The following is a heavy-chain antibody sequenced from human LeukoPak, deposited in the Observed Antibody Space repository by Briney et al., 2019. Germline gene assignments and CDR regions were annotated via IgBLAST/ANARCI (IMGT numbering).Heavy chain of an antibody. CDR3: AKERYSSSSAYIDY. J-gene: IGHJ4*02. V-gene: IGHV3-30*18. Sequence: GRSLRLSCAASGFSFSSYGIHWVRQAPGKGLEWVAVISYDGSNKYYADSVKGRFTISRDSSKNTLYLQMNSLRAEDTSVYYCAKERYSSSSAYIDYWGQGTLVTVSS. CDR1: GFSFSSYG. D-gene: IGHD6-6*01. CDR2: ISYDGSNK.